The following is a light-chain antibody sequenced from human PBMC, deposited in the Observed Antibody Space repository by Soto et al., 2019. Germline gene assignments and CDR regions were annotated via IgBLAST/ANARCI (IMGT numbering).Light chain of an antibody. J-gene: IGLJ3*02. CDR3: AAWDDSLNGVV. CDR2: GNN. CDR1: NSNIGSNS. Sequence: QSVLSQAPSASGTPGQGVTISCSGSNSNIGSNSVNWYQQLPRTSPKLIIFGNNQRPSGVPDRFSGSKSVTSASLAISGLQSEDEADYYCAAWDDSLNGVVFGGGTKLTVL. V-gene: IGLV1-44*01.